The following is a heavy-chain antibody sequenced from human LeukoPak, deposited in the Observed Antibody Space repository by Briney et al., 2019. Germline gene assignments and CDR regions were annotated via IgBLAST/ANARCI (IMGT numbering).Heavy chain of an antibody. CDR2: ISAYNGNT. V-gene: IGHV1-18*01. CDR3: ARGADSSGYFHFAFDI. Sequence: GASVKVSCKASGYTFTSYGISWVRQAPGQGLEWMGWISAYNGNTNYAQKLQGRVTMTTDTSTSTAYMELRSLRSDDTAVYYRARGADSSGYFHFAFDIWGQGTMVTVSS. CDR1: GYTFTSYG. D-gene: IGHD3-22*01. J-gene: IGHJ3*02.